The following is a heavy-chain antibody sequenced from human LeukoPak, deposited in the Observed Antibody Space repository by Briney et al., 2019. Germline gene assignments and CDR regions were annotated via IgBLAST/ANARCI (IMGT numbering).Heavy chain of an antibody. D-gene: IGHD3-10*01. V-gene: IGHV3-23*01. CDR3: ASPNYYGSGPSDL. CDR2: ISGSGGST. Sequence: GGSLRLSCAASGFTFSSYAMSWVRQAPGKGLEWVSAISGSGGSTYYADSVKGRFTISRDNAKSSLYLQMNSLRVEDTAVYYCASPNYYGSGPSDLWGRGTLVTVSS. J-gene: IGHJ2*01. CDR1: GFTFSSYA.